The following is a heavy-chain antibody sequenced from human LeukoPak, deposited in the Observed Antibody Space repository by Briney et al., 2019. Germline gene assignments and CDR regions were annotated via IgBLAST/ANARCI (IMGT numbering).Heavy chain of an antibody. J-gene: IGHJ4*02. Sequence: GGSLRLSCAASGFTFSSYGMHWVRQAPGKGLEWVAVISYDGSNKYYADSVKGRFTISRDNSKNTLYLQMNSLRAEDTAVYYCAKDRLGTLGVVIQDYWGQGTLVTVSS. D-gene: IGHD3-3*01. V-gene: IGHV3-30*18. CDR1: GFTFSSYG. CDR3: AKDRLGTLGVVIQDY. CDR2: ISYDGSNK.